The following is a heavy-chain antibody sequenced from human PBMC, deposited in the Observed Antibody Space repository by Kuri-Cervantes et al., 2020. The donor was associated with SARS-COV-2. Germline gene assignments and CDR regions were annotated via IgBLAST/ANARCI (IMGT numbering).Heavy chain of an antibody. J-gene: IGHJ6*02. CDR2: INAGNGNT. V-gene: IGHV1-3*01. Sequence: ASVKVSCKASGYTFTSYAMHWVRQAPGQRLEWMGWINAGNGNTKYSQKFQGRVTITRDTSASTAYMELSSLRSEDTAVYYCARDSTRYFYYGMDVWGPGTTVTVSS. CDR3: ARDSTRYFYYGMDV. CDR1: GYTFTSYA.